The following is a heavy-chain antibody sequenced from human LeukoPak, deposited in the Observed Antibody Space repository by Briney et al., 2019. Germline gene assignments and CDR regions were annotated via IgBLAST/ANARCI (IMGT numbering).Heavy chain of an antibody. D-gene: IGHD3-22*01. CDR1: GYSFTSYW. CDR3: ARVPYYYDSSGRSHYYYYYMDV. Sequence: GASLKISSKGSGYSFTSYWIGWVRQMPGKGLEWMGIIYPGDSDTRYSPSFQGQVTISADKSISTAYLQWSSLKASDTAMYYCARVPYYYDSSGRSHYYYYYMDVWGKGTTVTISS. J-gene: IGHJ6*03. V-gene: IGHV5-51*01. CDR2: IYPGDSDT.